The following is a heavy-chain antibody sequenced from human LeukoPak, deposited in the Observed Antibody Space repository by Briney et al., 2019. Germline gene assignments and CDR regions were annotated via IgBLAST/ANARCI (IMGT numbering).Heavy chain of an antibody. CDR1: GGSISSGNFY. J-gene: IGHJ5*02. CDR2: TFYLGST. D-gene: IGHD6-6*01. CDR3: ARKYPDHWFDP. V-gene: IGHV4-30-4*01. Sequence: SQTLSLTCTVSGGSISSGNFYWSWIRQPPGKGLEWIGYTFYLGSTYYNLSLKSRVTMSVDTSKNQFSLILRSVTAADTAVYYCARKYPDHWFDPWGQGTLDTVSS.